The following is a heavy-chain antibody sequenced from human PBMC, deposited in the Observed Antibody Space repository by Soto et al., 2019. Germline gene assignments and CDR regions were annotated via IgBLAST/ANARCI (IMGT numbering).Heavy chain of an antibody. CDR1: GITFSSYA. CDR2: ISYDGSNK. CDR3: ARPLWRDDYNWGYFDL. D-gene: IGHD4-4*01. Sequence: QVQLVESGGGVVQPGRSLRLSCAASGITFSSYAMHWVRQAPGKGLEWVAVISYDGSNKYYADSVKGRFTISRDNSKNSLYLQMNSLSAEDTAVYYCARPLWRDDYNWGYFDLWGRGTLVTVSS. V-gene: IGHV3-30-3*01. J-gene: IGHJ2*01.